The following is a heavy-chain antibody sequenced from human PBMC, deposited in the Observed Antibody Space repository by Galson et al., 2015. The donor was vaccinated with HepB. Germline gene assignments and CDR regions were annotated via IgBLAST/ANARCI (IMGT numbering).Heavy chain of an antibody. V-gene: IGHV1-2*02. D-gene: IGHD1-1*01. CDR2: INPNSGGT. Sequence: SVKVSCKASGYTFTGYYMHWVRQAPGQGLEWMGWINPNSGGTNYAQQFQGRVTMTRDTSIGTAYMELRRLRSDDTAVYYCARTRGWKGYFDYWGQGTLVTVSS. J-gene: IGHJ4*02. CDR1: GYTFTGYY. CDR3: ARTRGWKGYFDY.